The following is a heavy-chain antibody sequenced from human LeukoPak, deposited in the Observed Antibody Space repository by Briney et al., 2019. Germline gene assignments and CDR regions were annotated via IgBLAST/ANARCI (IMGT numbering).Heavy chain of an antibody. J-gene: IGHJ4*02. CDR2: IRYDGSNK. CDR3: AKGSVSGGSCYLFDY. Sequence: GGSLRLSCAASGFTFSSYGMHWVRQAPGKGLEWVAFIRYDGSNKYYADSVKGRFTISRDNSKNTLYLQMNSLRAEDTAVYYCAKGSVSGGSCYLFDYRGQGTLVTVSS. CDR1: GFTFSSYG. D-gene: IGHD2-15*01. V-gene: IGHV3-30*02.